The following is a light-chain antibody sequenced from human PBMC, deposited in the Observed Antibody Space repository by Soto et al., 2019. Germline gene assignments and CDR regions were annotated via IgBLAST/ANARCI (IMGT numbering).Light chain of an antibody. Sequence: EVVWTHTQTTLSLAPVERAPLSCRASQSVDTFLVWYQQKPGQAPRLLIFGASSRATGIPDRFRGSGSGTDFTLTISGLEPEDFAVYYCQQYRNWPRTFGQGTMVDVK. V-gene: IGKV3-11*01. J-gene: IGKJ1*01. CDR1: QSVDTF. CDR2: GAS. CDR3: QQYRNWPRT.